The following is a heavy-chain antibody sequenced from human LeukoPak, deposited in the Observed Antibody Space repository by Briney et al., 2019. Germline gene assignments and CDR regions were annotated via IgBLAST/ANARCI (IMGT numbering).Heavy chain of an antibody. J-gene: IGHJ4*02. V-gene: IGHV3-23*01. CDR2: VSASGAST. Sequence: PGGPLRLSCAASGFSFSNYAMSWVRQAPGEGLEWVSGVSASGASTYSEDSVKGRFIISRDNSKNTVFLQMNSLRVEDTAVYYCARQLTAWYVDYWGQGILVTVSS. CDR3: ARQLTAWYVDY. D-gene: IGHD1-1*01. CDR1: GFSFSNYA.